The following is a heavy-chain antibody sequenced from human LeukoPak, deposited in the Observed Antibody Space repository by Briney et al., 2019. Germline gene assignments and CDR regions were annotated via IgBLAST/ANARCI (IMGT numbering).Heavy chain of an antibody. CDR2: IYSGGAI. CDR3: ARRPGN. CDR1: GLAVGSNY. Sequence: PGGSLRLSCVASGLAVGSNYMSWVRQAPGKGLEWVSLIYSGGAIRYADSVKGRFTISRDSSKNTLFLQMNDLTVEDTAMYYCARRPGNWGQGILDTVSS. D-gene: IGHD1-14*01. J-gene: IGHJ4*02. V-gene: IGHV3-53*01.